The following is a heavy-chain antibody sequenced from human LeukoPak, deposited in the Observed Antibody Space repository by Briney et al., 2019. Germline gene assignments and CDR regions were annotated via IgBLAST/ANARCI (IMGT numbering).Heavy chain of an antibody. J-gene: IGHJ4*02. CDR3: ARALNDYGDSPTDY. CDR1: GGSFSGYY. D-gene: IGHD4-17*01. V-gene: IGHV4-34*01. Sequence: SETLSLTCAVSGGSFSGYYWSWIRQPPGKGLEWIGEINHSGSTNYNPFLKSRVTISVDTSKNQFSLKLSSVTAADTAVYYCARALNDYGDSPTDYWGQGTLVTVSS. CDR2: INHSGST.